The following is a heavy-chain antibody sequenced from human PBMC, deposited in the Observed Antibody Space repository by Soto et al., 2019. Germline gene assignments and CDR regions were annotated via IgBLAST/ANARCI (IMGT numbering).Heavy chain of an antibody. CDR2: ISAYNGNT. V-gene: IGHV1-18*01. J-gene: IGHJ5*02. Sequence: ASVKVSCKASGYTFTSYGISWVRQAPGQGLEWMGWISAYNGNTNYAQKLQGRVTMTTDTSTSTAYMELRSLRSDDTAVYYCGRDYVVAATLYWFDPWGQGTLVTVS. D-gene: IGHD2-15*01. CDR1: GYTFTSYG. CDR3: GRDYVVAATLYWFDP.